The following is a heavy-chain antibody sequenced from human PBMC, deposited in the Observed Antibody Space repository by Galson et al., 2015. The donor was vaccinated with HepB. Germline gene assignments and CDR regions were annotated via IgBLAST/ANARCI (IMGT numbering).Heavy chain of an antibody. J-gene: IGHJ4*02. CDR1: GYTLTELS. Sequence: SVKVSCKVSGYTLTELSMHWVRQAPGKGLEWMGGFDPEDGETIYAQKFQGRVTMTEDTSTDTAYMELSSLRSEDTAVYYCATFPDWNYAGSRLHRRPEALYYSDYWGQGTLVTVSS. V-gene: IGHV1-24*01. D-gene: IGHD1-7*01. CDR3: ATFPDWNYAGSRLHRRPEALYYSDY. CDR2: FDPEDGET.